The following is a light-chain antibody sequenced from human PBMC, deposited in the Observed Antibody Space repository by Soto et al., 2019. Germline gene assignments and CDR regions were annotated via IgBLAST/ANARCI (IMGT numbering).Light chain of an antibody. J-gene: IGKJ1*01. CDR2: GAS. CDR3: QQYGSSLWT. CDR1: QSVSSSY. V-gene: IGKV3-20*01. Sequence: EIVFTQSSGTVSLSPGERATVSCRASQSVSSSYLAWYQQKPGQAPRLLIDGASSRATGIPDRFSGSGSGTDFTLTISRLEPEDFAVYYCQQYGSSLWTFGQGTKVDIK.